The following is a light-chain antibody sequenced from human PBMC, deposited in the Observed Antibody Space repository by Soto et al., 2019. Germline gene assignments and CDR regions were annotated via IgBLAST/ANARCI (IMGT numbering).Light chain of an antibody. Sequence: TISLCPLEISTLSCRASQSVSSYLAWYQQKPGQAPRLLIYDASNRATGIPARFSGSGSGTDFTLTISSLEPEDFAVYYCQQCSNWPRTFGQGTKVDIK. CDR3: QQCSNWPRT. V-gene: IGKV3-11*01. CDR1: QSVSSY. CDR2: DAS. J-gene: IGKJ1*01.